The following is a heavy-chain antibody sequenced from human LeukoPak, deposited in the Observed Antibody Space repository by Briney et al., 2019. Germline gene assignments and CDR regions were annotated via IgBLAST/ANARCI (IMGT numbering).Heavy chain of an antibody. Sequence: SVKVSCKASGGTFSSYAISWVRQAPGQGLEWMGRIIPILGIANYAQKFQGRVTITAGKSTSTAYMELSSLRSEDTAVYYCARGDILKGFFDYWGQGTLDTVSS. J-gene: IGHJ4*02. V-gene: IGHV1-69*04. CDR3: ARGDILKGFFDY. CDR2: IIPILGIA. D-gene: IGHD3-9*01. CDR1: GGTFSSYA.